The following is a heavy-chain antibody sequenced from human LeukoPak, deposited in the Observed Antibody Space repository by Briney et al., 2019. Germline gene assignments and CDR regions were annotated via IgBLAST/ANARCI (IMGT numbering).Heavy chain of an antibody. J-gene: IGHJ3*01. CDR3: ARGELWFGETEDAFDF. Sequence: ASVKVSCKASGYTFTSYDINWVRQAPGQGLEWMGWISGYNGETKYAQKLEGRVTMTTDTSTSTAYMELRSLRSDDTAVYYCARGELWFGETEDAFDFWGQGTMVTVSS. CDR2: ISGYNGET. CDR1: GYTFTSYD. V-gene: IGHV1-18*01. D-gene: IGHD3-10*01.